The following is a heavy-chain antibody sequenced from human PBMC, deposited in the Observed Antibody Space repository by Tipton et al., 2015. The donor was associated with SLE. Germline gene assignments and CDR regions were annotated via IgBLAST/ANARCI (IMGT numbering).Heavy chain of an antibody. V-gene: IGHV4-39*07. J-gene: IGHJ4*02. CDR2: VYYTGSS. Sequence: TLSLTCTVSGGSISSNSYYWGWIRQPPGKGLEWIGSVYYTGSSHYNPSLKSRVTISVDTSKNQFSLKLSSVTAADTAVYYCARALITMTPDYWGQGTLVTVSS. CDR1: GGSISSNSYY. D-gene: IGHD3-22*01. CDR3: ARALITMTPDY.